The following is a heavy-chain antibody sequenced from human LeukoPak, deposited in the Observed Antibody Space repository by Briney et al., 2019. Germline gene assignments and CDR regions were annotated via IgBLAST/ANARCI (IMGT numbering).Heavy chain of an antibody. V-gene: IGHV4-59*01. Sequence: SETLSLTCTVSGGSISSYSWSWIRQPPGKELEWIGYIYYSGSTNYNSSLKSRVTILVDTSRNQFSLNLTSVTAADAAVYYCARGYSSCGCYFDSWGQGALVTVSS. CDR3: ARGYSSCGCYFDS. J-gene: IGHJ4*02. CDR1: GGSISSYS. D-gene: IGHD2-15*01. CDR2: IYYSGST.